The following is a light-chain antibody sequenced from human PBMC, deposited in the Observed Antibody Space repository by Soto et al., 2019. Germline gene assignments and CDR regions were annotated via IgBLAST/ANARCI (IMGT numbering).Light chain of an antibody. Sequence: EIVLTQSPGTLSLSPGEGGTLSCRASQSVCSRCLAWYQQKPGQAPRLLIFGASSRATGSPDTFSGSGSVTDFTLTISGLEPDASAVYYCQHYGSTPWTFGQGTKVEI. J-gene: IGKJ1*01. CDR1: QSVCSRC. CDR3: QHYGSTPWT. CDR2: GAS. V-gene: IGKV3-20*01.